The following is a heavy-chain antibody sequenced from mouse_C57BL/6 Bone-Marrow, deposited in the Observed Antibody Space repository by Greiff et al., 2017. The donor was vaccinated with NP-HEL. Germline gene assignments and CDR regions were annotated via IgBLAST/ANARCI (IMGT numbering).Heavy chain of an antibody. D-gene: IGHD1-1*01. Sequence: EVKVEESGGGLVQPGGSMKLSCVASGFTFSNYWMNWVRQSPEKGLEWVAQIRLKSDNYATYYAESVKGRFTISRDDSKSRVYLQMNNLRAEDTGIYYCTGVTTGFDYWGQGTTLTVSS. CDR3: TGVTTGFDY. CDR1: GFTFSNYW. CDR2: IRLKSDNYAT. J-gene: IGHJ2*01. V-gene: IGHV6-3*01.